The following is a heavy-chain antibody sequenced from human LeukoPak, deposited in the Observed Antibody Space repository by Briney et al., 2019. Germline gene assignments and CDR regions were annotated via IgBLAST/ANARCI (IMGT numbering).Heavy chain of an antibody. CDR1: GFTFSSYG. CDR3: AKIRGYSSGWFPPSGFDP. D-gene: IGHD6-19*01. V-gene: IGHV3-23*01. CDR2: ISGSGGST. J-gene: IGHJ5*02. Sequence: GGSLRLSCAASGFTFSSYGMSWVRQAPGKGLEWVSAISGSGGSTYYADSVKGRFTISRDNSKNTLYLQMNSLRAEDTAVYYCAKIRGYSSGWFPPSGFDPWGQGTLVTVSS.